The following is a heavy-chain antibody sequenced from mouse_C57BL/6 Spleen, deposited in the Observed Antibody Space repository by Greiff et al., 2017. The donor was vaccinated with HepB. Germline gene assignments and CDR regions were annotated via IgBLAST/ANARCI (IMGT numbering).Heavy chain of an antibody. V-gene: IGHV2-6-1*01. J-gene: IGHJ4*01. CDR1: GFSLTSYG. Sequence: VQVVESGPGLVAPSQSLSITCTVSGFSLTSYGVHWVRQPPGKGLEWMVVIWSDGSTTYNSALKYRPSISKDNSKSQVFLKMNSLQTEDTAMYYCARHEQYYAMDYWGQGTSVTVSS. CDR2: IWSDGST. CDR3: ARHEQYYAMDY.